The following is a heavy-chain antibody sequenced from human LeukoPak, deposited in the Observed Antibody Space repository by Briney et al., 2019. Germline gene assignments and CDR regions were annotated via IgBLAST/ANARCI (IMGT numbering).Heavy chain of an antibody. CDR3: ARHGRIYYGSGSYYNPRYYFDY. V-gene: IGHV4-34*01. D-gene: IGHD3-10*01. CDR1: GASLNGHY. CDR2: GSDVGGT. Sequence: SETLSLTCAVYGASLNGHYWSWIRQPPGKGLEWIGEGSDVGGTKYNPSLKSRVTISADTSKNQFSLKLSSVTAADTAVYYCARHGRIYYGSGSYYNPRYYFDYWGQGTLVTVSS. J-gene: IGHJ4*02.